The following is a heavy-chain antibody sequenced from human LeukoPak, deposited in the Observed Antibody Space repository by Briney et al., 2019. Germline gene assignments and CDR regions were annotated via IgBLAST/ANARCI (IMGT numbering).Heavy chain of an antibody. Sequence: SETLSLTCTVSGGSISSYYWSWIRQPPGKGLEWIGYIYYSGSTNYSPSLKSRVTISVDTPKNQFSLKLSSVTAADTAVYYCARHSGIAARPGYYYYGMDVWGQGTTVTVSS. J-gene: IGHJ6*02. CDR3: ARHSGIAARPGYYYYGMDV. CDR1: GGSISSYY. CDR2: IYYSGST. V-gene: IGHV4-59*08. D-gene: IGHD6-6*01.